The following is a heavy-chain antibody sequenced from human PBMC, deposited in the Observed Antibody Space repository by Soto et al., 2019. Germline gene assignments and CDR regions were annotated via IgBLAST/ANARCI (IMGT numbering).Heavy chain of an antibody. CDR1: GGTFSSYA. V-gene: IGHV1-69*06. CDR2: IIPIFGTA. CDR3: ARDQQQLVENWFDP. D-gene: IGHD6-13*01. J-gene: IGHJ5*02. Sequence: ASVKVSCKASGGTFSSYAISWVRQAPGQGLEWMGGIIPIFGTANYAQKFQGRVTITADKSTSTAHMELSSLRSEDTAVYYCARDQQQLVENWFDPWGQGTLVTVS.